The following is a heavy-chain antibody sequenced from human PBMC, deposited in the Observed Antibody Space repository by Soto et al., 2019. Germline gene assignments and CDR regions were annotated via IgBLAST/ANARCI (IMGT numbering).Heavy chain of an antibody. J-gene: IGHJ3*02. CDR3: AKGATTSCFSPFDM. Sequence: EVQLVESGGGLVQPGRSLRLSCAASAFTFHDYAMHWVRQVPGKGLEWVSGISWDSGNIVYADSVKGLFTISRDNAKNSLYLQMNSLRTEDTAVYFCAKGATTSCFSPFDMWGPGTMVTVSS. V-gene: IGHV3-9*01. CDR1: AFTFHDYA. D-gene: IGHD2-2*01. CDR2: ISWDSGNI.